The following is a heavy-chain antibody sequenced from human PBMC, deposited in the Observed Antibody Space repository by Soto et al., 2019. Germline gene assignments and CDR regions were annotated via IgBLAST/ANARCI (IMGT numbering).Heavy chain of an antibody. J-gene: IGHJ4*02. CDR2: LNPHRGST. CDR1: GYTFSSHD. Sequence: SVKVSCKASGYTFSSHDINWVRQATGQGLEWMGWLNPHRGSTAYAHKFQGRVTMTWDASINTAYLELSSLRSEDTAMYYCARVSSIAARRSFDSWGQGTPVTVSS. V-gene: IGHV1-8*01. D-gene: IGHD6-6*01. CDR3: ARVSSIAARRSFDS.